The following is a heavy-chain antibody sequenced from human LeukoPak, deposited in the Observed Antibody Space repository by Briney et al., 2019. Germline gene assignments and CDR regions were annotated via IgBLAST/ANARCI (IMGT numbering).Heavy chain of an antibody. CDR2: IHHSGTT. CDR3: ARDRGNYFDY. CDR1: GDSVSSYY. V-gene: IGHV4-59*02. D-gene: IGHD6-13*01. Sequence: SETLSLTCTVSGDSVSSYYWNWIRQPPGKGPEWIGYIHHSGTTNNNPSLRSRVTMSVDTSRNQFSLDLISVTAADTAVYYCARDRGNYFDYWGQGTLVTVSS. J-gene: IGHJ4*02.